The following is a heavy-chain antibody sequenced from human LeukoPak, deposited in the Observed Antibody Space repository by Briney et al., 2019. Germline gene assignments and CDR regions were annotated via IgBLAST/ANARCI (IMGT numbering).Heavy chain of an antibody. CDR2: IYYSGST. J-gene: IGHJ4*02. D-gene: IGHD3-22*01. CDR3: ARGQSYYYDSSGYRPLDY. CDR1: GGSISSSSYY. Sequence: SETLSLTCTVSGGSISSSSYYWGWIRQPPGKGLEWIGSIYYSGSTYYNPSLKSRVTISVDTSKNQFSLKLSSVTAADTAVYYCARGQSYYYDSSGYRPLDYWGQGTLVTVPS. V-gene: IGHV4-39*07.